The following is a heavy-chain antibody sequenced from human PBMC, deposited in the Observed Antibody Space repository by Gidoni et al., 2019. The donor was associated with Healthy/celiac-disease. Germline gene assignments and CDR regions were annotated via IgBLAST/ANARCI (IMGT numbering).Heavy chain of an antibody. V-gene: IGHV1-18*01. J-gene: IGHJ3*02. Sequence: CKASGYTFTSYGISWVRQAPGQGLEWMGWISAYNGNTNYAQKLQGRVTMTTDTSTSTAYMELRSLRSDDTAVYYCARDHCRGECHDDAFDIWGQGTMVTVSS. CDR3: ARDHCRGECHDDAFDI. D-gene: IGHD3-10*01. CDR2: ISAYNGNT. CDR1: GYTFTSYG.